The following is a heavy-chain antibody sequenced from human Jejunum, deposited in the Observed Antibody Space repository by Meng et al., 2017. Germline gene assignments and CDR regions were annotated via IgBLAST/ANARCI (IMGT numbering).Heavy chain of an antibody. CDR2: IYSGGNT. Sequence: GGSLRLSCAASGFTISGAYMSCVRQAPGKGREWVSVIYSGGNTYYAGSVKGRFTISRDNSKNTMYLQMHSLRVEDTAIYYCARDLGCTSTTCRNNWFDHWGQGTLVTVSS. V-gene: IGHV3-66*02. D-gene: IGHD2-2*01. CDR1: GFTISGAY. J-gene: IGHJ5*02. CDR3: ARDLGCTSTTCRNNWFDH.